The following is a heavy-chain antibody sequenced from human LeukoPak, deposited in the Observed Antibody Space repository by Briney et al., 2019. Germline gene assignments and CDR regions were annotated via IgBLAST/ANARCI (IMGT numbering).Heavy chain of an antibody. J-gene: IGHJ5*02. CDR1: GGSISSYY. V-gene: IGHV4-4*07. CDR2: IYTSGST. CDR3: ARDGRFLEWLLWDGNWFDP. D-gene: IGHD3-3*01. Sequence: PSETLSLTCTAPGGSISSYYWSWIRQPAGKGLEWIGRIYTSGSTNYNPSLKSRVTMSVDTSKNQFSLKLSSVTAADTAVYYCARDGRFLEWLLWDGNWFDPWGQGTLVTVSS.